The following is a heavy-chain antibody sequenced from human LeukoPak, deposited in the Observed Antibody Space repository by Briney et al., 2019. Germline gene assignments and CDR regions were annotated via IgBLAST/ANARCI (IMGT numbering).Heavy chain of an antibody. CDR2: IWYDGSNK. J-gene: IGHJ4*02. CDR3: AKCGEQLDPNYFDY. V-gene: IGHV3-33*06. D-gene: IGHD6-13*01. CDR1: GFTFSSYG. Sequence: PGGSLRLSCAASGFTFSSYGMHWVRQAPGKGLEWVAVIWYDGSNKYYADSVKGRFTISRDNSKNTLYLQMNSLRAEGTAVYYCAKCGEQLDPNYFDYWGQGTLVTVSS.